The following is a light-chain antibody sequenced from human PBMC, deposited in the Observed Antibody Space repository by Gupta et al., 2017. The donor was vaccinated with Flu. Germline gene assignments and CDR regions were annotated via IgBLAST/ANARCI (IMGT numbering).Light chain of an antibody. Sequence: DILMTQSPATLSVSPGDRAALTCRASQSISTWLAWYQQKPGKAPKLLIYKASNLPSGVPSRFSGSGSGTEFTLTISSLQPDDFTVYYCQQYSNFSYTFGQGTKLEIK. J-gene: IGKJ2*01. CDR3: QQYSNFSYT. V-gene: IGKV1-5*03. CDR1: QSISTW. CDR2: KAS.